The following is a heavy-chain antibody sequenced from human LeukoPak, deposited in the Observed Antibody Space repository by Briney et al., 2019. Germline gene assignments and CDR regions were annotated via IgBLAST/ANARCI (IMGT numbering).Heavy chain of an antibody. CDR1: GYTFNGYY. J-gene: IGHJ4*02. CDR2: INAISGGT. V-gene: IGHV1-2*02. Sequence: ASVKVSCKAFGYTFNGYYLHWVRHAPGQGLEWMGWINAISGGTTSAQNFQGRVTMTRDTSISTAYMELSSLRSDDTALYYCASTRGTIVGATAFDFWGQGTLVTVSS. CDR3: ASTRGTIVGATAFDF. D-gene: IGHD1-26*01.